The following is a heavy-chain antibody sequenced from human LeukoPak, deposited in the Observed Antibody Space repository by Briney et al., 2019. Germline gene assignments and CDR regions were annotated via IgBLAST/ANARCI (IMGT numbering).Heavy chain of an antibody. D-gene: IGHD3-22*01. CDR3: ARDLTYYDSSGYGDYYFDY. CDR2: IKQDGSEK. CDR1: GFTFSSYW. Sequence: GGSLRLSCAASGFTFSSYWMSWVRQAPGKGLEWVANIKQDGSEKYYVDSVKGRFTISRENAKNSLYLQMNSPRAEDTAVYYCARDLTYYDSSGYGDYYFDYWGQGTLVTVSS. J-gene: IGHJ4*02. V-gene: IGHV3-7*05.